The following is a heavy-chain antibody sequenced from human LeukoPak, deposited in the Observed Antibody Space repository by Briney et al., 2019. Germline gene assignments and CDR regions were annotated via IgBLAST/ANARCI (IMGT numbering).Heavy chain of an antibody. CDR3: ARGGRFWYQLPRQRFDY. CDR1: GGSFSGYY. V-gene: IGHV4-34*01. J-gene: IGHJ4*02. D-gene: IGHD2-2*01. CDR2: INHSGST. Sequence: PSETLSLTCAVYGGSFSGYYWSWIRQPPGKGLEWIGEINHSGSTNYNPSLKSRVTISVDTSKNQFSLKLSSVTAADTAVYYCARGGRFWYQLPRQRFDYWGQGTLVTVSS.